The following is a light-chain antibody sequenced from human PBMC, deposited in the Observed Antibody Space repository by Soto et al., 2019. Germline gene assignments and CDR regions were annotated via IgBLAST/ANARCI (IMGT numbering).Light chain of an antibody. V-gene: IGKV3-20*01. J-gene: IGKJ2*02. CDR3: QQYGDSPWT. CDR1: QSVSRNY. CDR2: GAS. Sequence: EIVLTQSPGTLSLSPGERATLSCRASQSVSRNYLAWYQQKPGQAPRLLIYGASSRATGISDRFSGSGSGTDFTLTISRLEPEDFAVYYCQQYGDSPWTFGQGTNLEI.